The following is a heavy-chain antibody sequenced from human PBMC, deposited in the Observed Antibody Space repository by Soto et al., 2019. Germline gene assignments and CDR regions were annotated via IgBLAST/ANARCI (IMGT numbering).Heavy chain of an antibody. CDR1: GFTFSSYG. Sequence: QVQLVESGGGVVQPGKSLRLSCAGSGFTFSSYGMDWVCQAPGKGLEWVAVISYDGSNKYYADSVKGRFTISRDNSKNTLYLEMSSMKADYTAVYYSAKDRISAGSRGYFDYCGQGTLVTVSS. V-gene: IGHV3-30*18. D-gene: IGHD2-15*01. CDR3: AKDRISAGSRGYFDY. J-gene: IGHJ4*02. CDR2: ISYDGSNK.